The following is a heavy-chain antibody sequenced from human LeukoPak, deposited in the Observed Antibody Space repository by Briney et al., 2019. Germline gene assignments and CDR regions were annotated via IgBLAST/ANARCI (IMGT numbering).Heavy chain of an antibody. V-gene: IGHV3-21*01. CDR3: GRAFPPLRTSSAGDL. J-gene: IGHJ4*02. Sequence: GGSLRLSCSASGFTFSEYDMNWFRQAPGKGLEWVSSISYLSSHIYYGDSVKGRFSISRDNAKNSLYLQMNTLGAEDTAIYYCGRAFPPLRTSSAGDLWGQGILLTVSS. CDR1: GFTFSEYD. CDR2: ISYLSSHI. D-gene: IGHD3-16*01.